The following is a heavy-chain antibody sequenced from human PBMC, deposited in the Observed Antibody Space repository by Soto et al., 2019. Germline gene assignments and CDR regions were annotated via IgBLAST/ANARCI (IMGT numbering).Heavy chain of an antibody. J-gene: IGHJ4*02. Sequence: SETLSLTCTVSGGSISSGGYYWSWIRQHPGKGLEWIGYIYYSGSTYYNPSLKSRVTISVDTSKNQFSLKLSSVTAADTAVYYCAGTLWTQYYFDYWGQGTLVTVSS. D-gene: IGHD3-10*01. V-gene: IGHV4-31*03. CDR3: AGTLWTQYYFDY. CDR1: GGSISSGGYY. CDR2: IYYSGST.